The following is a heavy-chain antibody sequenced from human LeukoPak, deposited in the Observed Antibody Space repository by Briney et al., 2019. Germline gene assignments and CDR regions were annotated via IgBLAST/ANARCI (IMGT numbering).Heavy chain of an antibody. CDR3: ARIIYDFWSGYLSAFDI. D-gene: IGHD3-3*01. Sequence: SETLSLTCDVSGASIRNKFWSWLRHPPGKALEWIGYISYTGTTNYNPSLQSRVTISVDTSKNQFSLKLSSVTAADTAVYYCARIIYDFWSGYLSAFDIWGQGTMVTVSS. V-gene: IGHV4-59*01. CDR2: ISYTGTT. J-gene: IGHJ3*02. CDR1: GASIRNKF.